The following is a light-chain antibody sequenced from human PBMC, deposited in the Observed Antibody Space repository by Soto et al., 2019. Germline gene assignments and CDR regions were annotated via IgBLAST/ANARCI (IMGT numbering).Light chain of an antibody. CDR3: SSYTSDNRDYV. J-gene: IGLJ1*01. CDR2: SNN. CDR1: NSNIGSHT. V-gene: IGLV1-44*01. Sequence: QSVLTQPPSASGTPGQRVTMSCSGGNSNIGSHTVSWYQHLPGTAPTLLIFSNNQRPSGVPARFSGSKSGTSASLAISGLQSGDEGDYYCSSYTSDNRDYVSGNGTKVTVL.